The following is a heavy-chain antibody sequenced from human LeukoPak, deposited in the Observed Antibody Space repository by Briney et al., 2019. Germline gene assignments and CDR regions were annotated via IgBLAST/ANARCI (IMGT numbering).Heavy chain of an antibody. CDR3: ARQGSISAFDF. CDR1: IGSFSGYH. J-gene: IGHJ4*02. CDR2: IDHRGNT. Sequence: SETLSLTCAVYIGSFSGYHWSWIRQPPARGLEWIGEIDHRGNTKYNPSLKSRVTISADTSKNQFSLELRTLSAADTAVYFCARQGSISAFDFWGRGTLVTVSS. D-gene: IGHD2-21*01. V-gene: IGHV4-34*01.